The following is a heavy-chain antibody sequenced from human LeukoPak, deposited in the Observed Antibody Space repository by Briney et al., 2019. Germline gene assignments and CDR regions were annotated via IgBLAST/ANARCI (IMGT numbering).Heavy chain of an antibody. J-gene: IGHJ3*02. Sequence: GASVKVSCKVSGYTLTELSMHWVRQAPGKGLEWMGGFDPEDGETIYAQKFQGRVTMTEDTSTDTAYMELSSLRSEDTAVYYCATVAVAGRHDAFDIWGQGTMVTVSS. V-gene: IGHV1-24*01. CDR3: ATVAVAGRHDAFDI. D-gene: IGHD6-19*01. CDR2: FDPEDGET. CDR1: GYTLTELS.